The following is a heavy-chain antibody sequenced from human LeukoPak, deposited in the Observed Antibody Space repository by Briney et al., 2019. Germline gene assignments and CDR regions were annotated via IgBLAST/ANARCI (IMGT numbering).Heavy chain of an antibody. Sequence: GGSLRLSCAGSGFTFSSYAMSWVRQAPGQGLEWVSVISDSGDYTSYADSVRGRFTISRDNSRNTLYLQMISLRPEDTAVYYCAKDSSIGKYCTNGVCSPFDYWGQGTLVTVSS. V-gene: IGHV3-23*01. D-gene: IGHD2-8*01. CDR3: AKDSSIGKYCTNGVCSPFDY. CDR2: ISDSGDYT. J-gene: IGHJ4*02. CDR1: GFTFSSYA.